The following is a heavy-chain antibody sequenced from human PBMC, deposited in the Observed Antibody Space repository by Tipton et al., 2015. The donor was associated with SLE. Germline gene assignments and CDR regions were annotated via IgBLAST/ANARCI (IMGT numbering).Heavy chain of an antibody. CDR1: GGSISSGDYY. CDR2: IYYSGST. J-gene: IGHJ3*02. V-gene: IGHV4-30-4*08. CDR3: ASDSGERDAFDI. Sequence: TLSLTCTVSGGSISSGDYYWSWIRQPPGKGLEWIGYIYYSGSTYYNPSLKSRVTISVDTSKNQFSLKLSSVTAADTAVYYCASDSGERDAFDIWGQGTMVTVSS. D-gene: IGHD1-26*01.